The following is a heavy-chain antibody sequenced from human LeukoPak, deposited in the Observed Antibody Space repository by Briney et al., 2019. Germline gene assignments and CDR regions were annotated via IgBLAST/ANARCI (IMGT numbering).Heavy chain of an antibody. V-gene: IGHV3-33*01. CDR1: GFTFSNYG. D-gene: IGHD6-19*01. CDR3: ARAKLTGSGWYSAITGMDV. CDR2: TWYDGSNQ. Sequence: GGSLRLSCAASGFTFSNYGMHWVRQAPGKGLEWVAATWYDGSNQYYADSVKGRFTISKDNSKNTLYLQMNSLRAEDTAVYYCARAKLTGSGWYSAITGMDVWGQGTTVTVSS. J-gene: IGHJ6*02.